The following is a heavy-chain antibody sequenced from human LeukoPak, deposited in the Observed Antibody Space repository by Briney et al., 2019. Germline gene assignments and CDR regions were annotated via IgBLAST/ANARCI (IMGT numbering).Heavy chain of an antibody. V-gene: IGHV4-4*07. CDR1: GGSISSYY. CDR3: ARSPVVIYNYFDY. CDR2: IYSSGST. J-gene: IGHJ4*02. Sequence: SETLSLTCTVPGGSISSYYWSWIRQPAGQGLEGIGRIYSSGSTNYNPSFESRVTMSVDTSKNQFSLRLSSVTAADTAVYYCARSPVVIYNYFDYWGQGTLVTVSS. D-gene: IGHD2/OR15-2a*01.